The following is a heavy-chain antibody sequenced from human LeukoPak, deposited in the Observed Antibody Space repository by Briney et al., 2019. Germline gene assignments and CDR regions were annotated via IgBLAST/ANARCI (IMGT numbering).Heavy chain of an antibody. J-gene: IGHJ6*03. CDR3: ARDSLLPSAKGYYYMDV. Sequence: SQTLSLTCTVSGGSLSSGDYYWSWIRQPPGKGLEWIGYIYYSGSTYYNPSLKSRVTISVDTSKNQFSLKLSSVTAADTALYYCARDSLLPSAKGYYYMDVWGKGTTVTVSS. V-gene: IGHV4-30-4*08. D-gene: IGHD2-2*01. CDR2: IYYSGST. CDR1: GGSLSSGDYY.